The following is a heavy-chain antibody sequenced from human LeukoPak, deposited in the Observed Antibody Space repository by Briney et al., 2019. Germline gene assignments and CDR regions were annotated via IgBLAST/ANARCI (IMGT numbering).Heavy chain of an antibody. CDR3: ARALRNYEVLDYYYYYMDV. J-gene: IGHJ6*03. CDR2: IYTSGGT. CDR1: GGSISSYY. Sequence: PSETLSLTCTVSGGSISSYYWSWIRQPAGKGLEWIGRIYTSGGTNYNPSLKSRVTMSVDTSKNQFSLKLSSVTAADTAVYYCARALRNYEVLDYYYYYMDVWGKGTTVTVSS. V-gene: IGHV4-4*07. D-gene: IGHD4-11*01.